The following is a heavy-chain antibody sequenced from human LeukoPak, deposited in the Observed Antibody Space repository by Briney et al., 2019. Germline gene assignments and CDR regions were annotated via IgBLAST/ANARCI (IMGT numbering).Heavy chain of an antibody. CDR1: GGSISSYH. V-gene: IGHV4-4*07. CDR3: ARGGPYGSGSPSWYFDY. CDR2: IYSSGST. D-gene: IGHD3-10*01. J-gene: IGHJ4*02. Sequence: SETLSLTCTVSGGSISSYHWGWIRQPAGKGLEWIGRIYSSGSTNHNPSLRSRVTMSVDTSNNQFFLKLSSVTAADTAVYYCARGGPYGSGSPSWYFDYWGQGTLVTVSS.